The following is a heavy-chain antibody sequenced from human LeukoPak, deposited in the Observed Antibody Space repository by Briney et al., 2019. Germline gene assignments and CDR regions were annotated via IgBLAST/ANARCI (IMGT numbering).Heavy chain of an antibody. CDR2: MNPNSGNT. CDR1: GYTFTSYD. CDR3: ARARAYYYGSGSYSYNWFDP. D-gene: IGHD3-10*01. Sequence: GASVKVSCKASGYTFTSYDINWVRQATGQGLEWMGWMNPNSGNTGYAQKFQGRVTMTRNTSISTAYMELSSLRSEDTAVYYCARARAYYYGSGSYSYNWFDPWGQGTLVTVSS. V-gene: IGHV1-8*01. J-gene: IGHJ5*02.